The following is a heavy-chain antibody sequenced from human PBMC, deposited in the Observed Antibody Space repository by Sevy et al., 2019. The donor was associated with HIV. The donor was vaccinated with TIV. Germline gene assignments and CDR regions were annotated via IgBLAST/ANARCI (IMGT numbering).Heavy chain of an antibody. J-gene: IGHJ4*02. D-gene: IGHD1-26*01. V-gene: IGHV3-7*01. CDR1: GFTFSPYR. Sequence: LSLTCAASGFTFSPYRMTWVRQAPGKGLEWVANIRPDGSDKYYVDSVKGRFTISRDNAKNSLYLQMNSLRADDTAMYYCARGVGLDCWGQGALVTVSS. CDR3: ARGVGLDC. CDR2: IRPDGSDK.